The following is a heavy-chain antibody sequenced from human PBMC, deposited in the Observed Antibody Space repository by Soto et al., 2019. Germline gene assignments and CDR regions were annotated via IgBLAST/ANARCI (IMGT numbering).Heavy chain of an antibody. CDR3: ARGPGTTRFFDY. CDR2: ISYDESNN. CDR1: GFTFSTYA. Sequence: GGSLRLSCAASGFTFSTYAMHWVRQAPGKGLEWVAVISYDESNNYYADSVKGRFTISRDNSKNTLYVQMSSLRAEDTAVYYCARGPGTTRFFDYWGQGTLVTVSS. V-gene: IGHV3-30-3*01. D-gene: IGHD1-1*01. J-gene: IGHJ4*02.